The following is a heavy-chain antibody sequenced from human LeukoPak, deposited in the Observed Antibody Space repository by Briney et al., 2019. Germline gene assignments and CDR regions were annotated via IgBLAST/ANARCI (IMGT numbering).Heavy chain of an antibody. J-gene: IGHJ4*02. Sequence: GASVKVSCKASGYTFTGYYMHWVRQAPGQGLEWMGRINPNSGGTNYAQKFQGRVTITADESTSTAYMELSSLRSEDTAVYYCARDPARYYYDSSGYFDYWGQGTLVTVSS. CDR1: GYTFTGYY. CDR2: INPNSGGT. CDR3: ARDPARYYYDSSGYFDY. V-gene: IGHV1-2*06. D-gene: IGHD3-22*01.